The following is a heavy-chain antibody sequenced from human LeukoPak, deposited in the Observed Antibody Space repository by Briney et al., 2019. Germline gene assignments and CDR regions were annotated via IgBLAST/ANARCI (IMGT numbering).Heavy chain of an antibody. CDR2: INPNSGGT. CDR1: GYTFTGYY. V-gene: IGHV1-2*02. CDR3: ARGSLGSSVGMDV. J-gene: IGHJ6*02. D-gene: IGHD2-2*01. Sequence: GASVKVSCKASGYTFTGYYMHWVRQAPGQGLEWMGWINPNSGGTNYAQKFQGRVTMTRDTSISTAYMELNRLRSDDTAVYYCARGSLGSSVGMDVWGQGTTVTVSS.